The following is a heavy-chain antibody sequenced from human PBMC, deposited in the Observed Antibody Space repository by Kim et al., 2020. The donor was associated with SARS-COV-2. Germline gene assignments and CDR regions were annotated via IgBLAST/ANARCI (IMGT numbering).Heavy chain of an antibody. CDR1: GYTFTSYG. D-gene: IGHD3-10*01. CDR2: ISAYNGNT. V-gene: IGHV1-18*01. J-gene: IGHJ4*02. CDR3: AREREESYYGSGSYYIAD. Sequence: ASVKVSCKASGYTFTSYGISWVRQAPGQGLEWMGWISAYNGNTNYAQKLQGRVTMTTDTSTSTAYMELRSLRSDDTAVYYCAREREESYYGSGSYYIADWGQGTLVTVSS.